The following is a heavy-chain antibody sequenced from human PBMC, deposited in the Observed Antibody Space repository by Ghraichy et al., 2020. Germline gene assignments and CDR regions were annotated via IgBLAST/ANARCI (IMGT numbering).Heavy chain of an antibody. D-gene: IGHD3-22*01. CDR3: VRGNSGYGVFDI. Sequence: GGSLRLSCAASGFSFRSWMHWVRQAPGKGLVWVSRINSDGSNIDYADSVKGRFTISRDNAKNTLYLQMNSLRDEDTAVFYCVRGNSGYGVFDIWGQGTMVTVSS. CDR2: INSDGSNI. CDR1: GFSFRSW. V-gene: IGHV3-74*01. J-gene: IGHJ3*02.